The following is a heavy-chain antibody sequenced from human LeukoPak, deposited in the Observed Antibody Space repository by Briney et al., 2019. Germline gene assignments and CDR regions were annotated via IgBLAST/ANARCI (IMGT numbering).Heavy chain of an antibody. V-gene: IGHV1-69*04. J-gene: IGHJ3*02. D-gene: IGHD2-21*02. Sequence: GASVKVSFTASGGTFIGYAISWVRQAPGQGLEWMGRIIPILGIANYVQKFQGRVTITADKSTSTAYMQLRSLRSEDTAVYYCARYCGGDCYSGPGAFDIWGQGTTVTVSS. CDR1: GGTFIGYA. CDR3: ARYCGGDCYSGPGAFDI. CDR2: IIPILGIA.